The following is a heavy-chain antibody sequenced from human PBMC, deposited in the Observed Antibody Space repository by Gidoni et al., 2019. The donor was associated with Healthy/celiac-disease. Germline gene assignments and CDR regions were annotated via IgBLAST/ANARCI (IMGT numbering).Heavy chain of an antibody. CDR2: IKSKTDGGTT. Sequence: EVQLVESGVGLVKPGGSLRLSCAASGFTFSNAWMSWVRQAPGKGLEWVGRIKSKTDGGTTDYAAPVKGRFTISRDDSKNTLYLQMNSLKTEDTAVYYCTTELYDSSGYPPRADAFDIWGQGTMVTVSS. V-gene: IGHV3-15*01. CDR3: TTELYDSSGYPPRADAFDI. D-gene: IGHD3-22*01. CDR1: GFTFSNAW. J-gene: IGHJ3*02.